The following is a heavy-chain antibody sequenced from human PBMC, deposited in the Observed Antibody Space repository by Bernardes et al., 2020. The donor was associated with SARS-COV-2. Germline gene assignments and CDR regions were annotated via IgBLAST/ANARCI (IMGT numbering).Heavy chain of an antibody. Sequence: SVKVSCKASECPFRYYAIVWVRQAPGQGLEWLGGIIPRFDKTNYAQKFQGRVTITTDESTSAVYLVLTSLTSEETAMYYCARGIRNRHYYYGVDVWGQGTTVIVSS. CDR2: IIPRFDKT. D-gene: IGHD1-20*01. CDR1: ECPFRYYA. CDR3: ARGIRNRHYYYGVDV. V-gene: IGHV1-69*05. J-gene: IGHJ6*02.